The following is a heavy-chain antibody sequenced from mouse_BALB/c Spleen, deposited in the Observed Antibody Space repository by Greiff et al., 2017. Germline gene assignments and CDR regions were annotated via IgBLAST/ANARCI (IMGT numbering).Heavy chain of an antibody. V-gene: IGHV5-6-5*01. J-gene: IGHJ3*01. D-gene: IGHD2-4*01. CDR3: ARGRSTMIPDGGFAY. CDR2: ISSGGST. Sequence: DVHLVESGGGLVKPGGSLKLSCAASGFTFSSYAMSWVRQTPEKRLEWVASISSGGSTYYPDSVKGRFTISRDNARNILYLQMSSLRSEDTAMYYCARGRSTMIPDGGFAYWGQGTLVTVSA. CDR1: GFTFSSYA.